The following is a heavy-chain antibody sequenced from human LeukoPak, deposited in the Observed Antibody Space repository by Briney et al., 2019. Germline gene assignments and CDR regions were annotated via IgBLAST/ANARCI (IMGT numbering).Heavy chain of an antibody. V-gene: IGHV3-23*01. Sequence: GGSLRLSCAASGFTFSSYAMSWVRQAPGKGLEWVSAISGSGGSTYYADSMKGRFTISRDNSKNTLYLQMNSLRAEDTAVYYCAKDNSFAMVNYFDYWGQGTLVTVSS. J-gene: IGHJ4*02. CDR3: AKDNSFAMVNYFDY. D-gene: IGHD4-23*01. CDR2: ISGSGGST. CDR1: GFTFSSYA.